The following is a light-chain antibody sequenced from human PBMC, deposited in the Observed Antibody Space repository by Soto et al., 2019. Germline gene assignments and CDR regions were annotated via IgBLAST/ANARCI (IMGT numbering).Light chain of an antibody. CDR2: GAS. CDR1: QSVSSN. Sequence: EIVMTQSPATLSVSPGERATLSCRASQSVSSNLAWYQQKPGQAPRLLIYGASTRATGIPARFSGSGSGTEFTLTISSLQSEDFAVYYCQQYNNWRTFGHGTKV. J-gene: IGKJ1*01. CDR3: QQYNNWRT. V-gene: IGKV3-15*01.